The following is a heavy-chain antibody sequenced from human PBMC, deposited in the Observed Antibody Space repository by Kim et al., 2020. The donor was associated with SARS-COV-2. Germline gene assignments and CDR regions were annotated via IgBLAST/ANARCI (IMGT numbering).Heavy chain of an antibody. J-gene: IGHJ4*02. CDR1: GYMFVTDGVTHD. CDR2: MNPRSGNT. V-gene: IGHV1-8*01. Sequence: ASVKVSCQASGYMFVTDGVTHDINWVRQARGKGLEWMGWMNPRSGNTGYAQKFQGRVTMTRDTSTSTAYMHLRRLTSEDTAVYFCARGGFMWKDHLLEYYFEYWGQGSLVTVSS. D-gene: IGHD1-1*01. CDR3: ARGGFMWKDHLLEYYFEY.